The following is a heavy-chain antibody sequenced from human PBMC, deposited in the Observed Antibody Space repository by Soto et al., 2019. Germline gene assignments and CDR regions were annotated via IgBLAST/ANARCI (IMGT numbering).Heavy chain of an antibody. CDR1: GFTFSSYW. CDR3: ARGSWFGEPPAFDI. CDR2: IKQDGSEK. Sequence: GGSLRLSCAASGFTFSSYWMSWVRQAPGEGLEWVANIKQDGSEKYYVDSVKGRFTISRDNAKNSLYLQMNSLRAEDTAVYYCARGSWFGEPPAFDIWGQGTMLNVSS. D-gene: IGHD3-10*01. J-gene: IGHJ3*02. V-gene: IGHV3-7*03.